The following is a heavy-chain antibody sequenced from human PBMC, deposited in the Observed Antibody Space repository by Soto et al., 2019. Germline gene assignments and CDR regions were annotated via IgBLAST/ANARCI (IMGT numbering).Heavy chain of an antibody. V-gene: IGHV3-23*01. J-gene: IGHJ4*02. Sequence: GGSLRLGSASCGETVTVSAVAWSCKTQGKGLECVSIIGCRGGHTSYADSVKGRFTISRDNSKNTVYLEMHSLTAEDTALYFCAKGRSFLITSYATALDYWGLGLLVTVSS. CDR3: AKGRSFLITSYATALDY. CDR1: GETVTVSA. CDR2: IGCRGGHT. D-gene: IGHD3-16*01.